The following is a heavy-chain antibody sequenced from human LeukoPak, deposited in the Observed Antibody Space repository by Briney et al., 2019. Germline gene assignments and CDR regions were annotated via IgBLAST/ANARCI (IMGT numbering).Heavy chain of an antibody. Sequence: PSETLSLTCAVYGGSFSGYYWSWIRQPPGKGLEWIGGINHSGSTNYNPSLKSRVTISVDTSKNQFSLKLSSVTAADTAVYYCARGGRYYILGRSNWFDPWGQGTLVTVSS. CDR1: GGSFSGYY. CDR2: INHSGST. D-gene: IGHD2/OR15-2a*01. V-gene: IGHV4-34*01. J-gene: IGHJ5*02. CDR3: ARGGRYYILGRSNWFDP.